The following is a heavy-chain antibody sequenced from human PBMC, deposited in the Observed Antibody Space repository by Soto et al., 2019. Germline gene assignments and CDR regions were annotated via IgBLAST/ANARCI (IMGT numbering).Heavy chain of an antibody. D-gene: IGHD6-19*01. CDR2: IYSGGST. J-gene: IGHJ5*02. Sequence: PGGSLILSCAASGFTVSSNYMSWVRQAPGKGLEWVSVIYSGGSTYYADSVKGRFTISRDNSKNTLYLQMNSLRSEDTAVYYCAADLRRSGRALNWFDPWGQGTLVTVSS. V-gene: IGHV3-53*01. CDR3: AADLRRSGRALNWFDP. CDR1: GFTVSSNY.